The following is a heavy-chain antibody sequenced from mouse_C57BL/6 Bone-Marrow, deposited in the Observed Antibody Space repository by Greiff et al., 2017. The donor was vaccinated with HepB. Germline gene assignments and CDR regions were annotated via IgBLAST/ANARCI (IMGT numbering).Heavy chain of an antibody. J-gene: IGHJ1*03. CDR1: GYTFTDYY. CDR2: IYPGSGNT. V-gene: IGHV1-76*01. D-gene: IGHD1-1*01. CDR3: ARGDYGSSYRYFDV. Sequence: QVQLKQSGAELVRPGASVKLSCKASGYTFTDYYINWVKQRPGQGLEWIARIYPGSGNTYYNEKFKGKATLTAEKSSSTAYMQLSSLTSEDSAVYFCARGDYGSSYRYFDVWGTGTTVTVSS.